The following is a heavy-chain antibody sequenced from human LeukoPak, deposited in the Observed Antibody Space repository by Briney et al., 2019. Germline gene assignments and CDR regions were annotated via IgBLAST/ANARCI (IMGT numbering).Heavy chain of an antibody. Sequence: NTSETLSLTCAVYGGSFSGYYWSWIRQPPGKGLEWIGEINHSGSTNYNPSLKSRVTISVDTSKNQFSLKLSSVTAADTAVYYCAGGDIVVVPAAIYPPVAAYDYWGQGTLVTVSS. J-gene: IGHJ4*02. CDR1: GGSFSGYY. CDR2: INHSGST. CDR3: AGGDIVVVPAAIYPPVAAYDY. D-gene: IGHD2-2*01. V-gene: IGHV4-34*01.